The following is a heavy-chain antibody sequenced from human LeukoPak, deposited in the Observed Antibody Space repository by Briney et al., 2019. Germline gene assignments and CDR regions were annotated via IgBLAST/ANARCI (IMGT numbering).Heavy chain of an antibody. J-gene: IGHJ3*02. V-gene: IGHV3-21*01. D-gene: IGHD4-23*01. CDR3: VTDYGGSSGAFDI. CDR1: GFTLSSYA. Sequence: GGSLRLSCTGSGFTLSSYAMNWVRRAPGQGLEWVSSISSSGSDIYYTDSVKGRFTISRDNAKNSLYLQMNSLRAEDTAVYYCVTDYGGSSGAFDIWGQGTMVTVSS. CDR2: ISSSGSDI.